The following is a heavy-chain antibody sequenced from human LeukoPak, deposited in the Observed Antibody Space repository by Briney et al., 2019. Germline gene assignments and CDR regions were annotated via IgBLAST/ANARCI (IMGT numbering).Heavy chain of an antibody. CDR1: GFTFDDYA. CDR2: ISWNSGSI. V-gene: IGHV3-9*01. J-gene: IGHJ4*02. CDR3: EKGGSTSPNGFFSY. D-gene: IGHD2-2*01. Sequence: GRSLRLSCAASGFTFDDYAMHWVRQAPGKGPEWVSGISWNSGSIGYADSVKGRFTISRDNAKNSLYLQMNSLRAEDTALYYCEKGGSTSPNGFFSYWGQGTLVTVSS.